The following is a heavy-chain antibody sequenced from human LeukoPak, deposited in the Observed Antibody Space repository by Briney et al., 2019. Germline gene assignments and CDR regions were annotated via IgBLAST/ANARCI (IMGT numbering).Heavy chain of an antibody. Sequence: ASVKVSCKASGYNFSGHYMHWVRQAPGQGPEWMGWIEPSNGDTKYAQNFQGRVTMTRDTSISTAYMELSSLRSDDTAVYYGASPPLSSTMYYAHWGQGTLVTVSS. V-gene: IGHV1-2*02. D-gene: IGHD2-2*01. CDR2: IEPSNGDT. CDR1: GYNFSGHY. CDR3: ASPPLSSTMYYAH. J-gene: IGHJ1*01.